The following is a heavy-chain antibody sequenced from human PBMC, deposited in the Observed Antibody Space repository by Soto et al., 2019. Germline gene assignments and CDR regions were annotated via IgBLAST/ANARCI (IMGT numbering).Heavy chain of an antibody. CDR1: GFTFSSYG. D-gene: IGHD6-13*01. V-gene: IGHV3-30*18. J-gene: IGHJ6*02. CDR3: AKLYHRNLGSSWDVDSGMDV. CDR2: ISYDGSNK. Sequence: QVPLVESGGGVVQPGRSLRLSCAASGFTFSSYGVHWVRQAPGKGLEWVAVISYDGSNKYYADSVKGRFTISRDNSKHTXYXQMKSLRAEDTAVYYCAKLYHRNLGSSWDVDSGMDVWGQGTTVTVSS.